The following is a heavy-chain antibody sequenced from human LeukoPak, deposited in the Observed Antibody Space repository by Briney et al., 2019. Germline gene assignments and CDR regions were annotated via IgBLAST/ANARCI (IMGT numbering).Heavy chain of an antibody. J-gene: IGHJ4*02. V-gene: IGHV3-30*18. Sequence: PGGSLRLSCAASGFTFSSYGMHWVRQAPGKGLEWVAVISYDGSNKYYADSVKGRFTISRDNSKNTLYLQMNSLRAEDTAVYYCAKDNALWELLFDYWGQGTLVTVSS. CDR3: AKDNALWELLFDY. CDR1: GFTFSSYG. CDR2: ISYDGSNK. D-gene: IGHD1-26*01.